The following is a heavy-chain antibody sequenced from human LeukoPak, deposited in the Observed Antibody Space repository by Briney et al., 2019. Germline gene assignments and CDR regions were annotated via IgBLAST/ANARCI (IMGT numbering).Heavy chain of an antibody. CDR3: ARQNDYVWGSYRYDY. J-gene: IGHJ4*02. D-gene: IGHD3-16*02. CDR2: IYYSGST. Sequence: SETLSLTCIVSGGSISSSSYYWGWIRQSPGKGLEWIGSIYYSGSTYYNPSLKSRVTISVDTSKNQFSLKLSSVTAADTAVYYCARQNDYVWGSYRYDYWGQGTLVTVSS. V-gene: IGHV4-39*01. CDR1: GGSISSSSYY.